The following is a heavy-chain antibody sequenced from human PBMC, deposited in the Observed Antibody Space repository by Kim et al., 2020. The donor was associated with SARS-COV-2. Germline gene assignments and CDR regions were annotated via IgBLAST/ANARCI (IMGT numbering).Heavy chain of an antibody. D-gene: IGHD6-19*01. Sequence: SETLSLTCTVSGGSLSSSSYYWGWIRQPPGKGLEWIGTAYYIGNTCYNPSLKSRATISVDTSKNQFSLKLGSVTAADTAVYYCARPQRYSSGWYV. CDR3: ARPQRYSSGWYV. CDR2: AYYIGNT. J-gene: IGHJ2*01. CDR1: GGSLSSSSYY. V-gene: IGHV4-39*01.